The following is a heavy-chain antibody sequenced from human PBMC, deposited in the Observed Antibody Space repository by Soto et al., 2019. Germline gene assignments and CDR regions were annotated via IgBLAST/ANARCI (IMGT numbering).Heavy chain of an antibody. J-gene: IGHJ6*02. CDR3: AKGTATMILHYGMDV. D-gene: IGHD3-22*01. Sequence: SETLSLTCTVSGVSISSGDYYWSWIRQPPGKGLEWIGYIYYSGSTYYNPSLKSRVTISVDTSKNQFSLKLSSVTAADTAVYYCAKGTATMILHYGMDVWGQGTTVTVSS. V-gene: IGHV4-30-4*02. CDR2: IYYSGST. CDR1: GVSISSGDYY.